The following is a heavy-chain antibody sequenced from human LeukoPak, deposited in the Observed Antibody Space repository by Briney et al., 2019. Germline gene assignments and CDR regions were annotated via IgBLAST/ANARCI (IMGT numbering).Heavy chain of an antibody. CDR3: ASQYYDSSGYFQNDAFDV. J-gene: IGHJ3*01. D-gene: IGHD3-22*01. V-gene: IGHV5-51*01. CDR2: FYPLDSDT. Sequence: GESLKISCKGSGYSFTNYWIGWVRQMPGKGLEWMGIFYPLDSDTRYSPSFQGQVTISADKPTSTAYLQWSSLKASDTAMYYCASQYYDSSGYFQNDAFDVWGQGTMVTVSS. CDR1: GYSFTNYW.